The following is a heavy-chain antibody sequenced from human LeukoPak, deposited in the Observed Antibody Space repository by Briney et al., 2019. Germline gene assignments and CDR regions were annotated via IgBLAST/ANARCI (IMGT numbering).Heavy chain of an antibody. V-gene: IGHV1-2*02. J-gene: IGHJ1*01. Sequence: ASVKVSCKASGYTFTAYYLHWVRQAPGQGLEWMGWINPNGGGTVYAPKFQCRVSITRHTSISTAYLELSRLTSDDTAVYYCARLDLTLYRSGTFVGSGGQGTLVSVSS. CDR1: GYTFTAYY. CDR2: INPNGGGT. CDR3: ARLDLTLYRSGTFVGS. D-gene: IGHD3-10*01.